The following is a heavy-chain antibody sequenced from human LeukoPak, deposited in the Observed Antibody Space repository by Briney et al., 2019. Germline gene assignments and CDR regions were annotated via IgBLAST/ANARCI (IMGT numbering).Heavy chain of an antibody. Sequence: ASVKVSCKASGGTFSSYAISWVRQAPGQGLEWMGGIIPIFGTANYAQKFQGRVTITTDESTSTAYMELSSLRSEDTAVYYCACRPSERWLHPGGDYWGQGTLVTVSS. CDR1: GGTFSSYA. V-gene: IGHV1-69*05. CDR3: ACRPSERWLHPGGDY. D-gene: IGHD5-24*01. J-gene: IGHJ4*02. CDR2: IIPIFGTA.